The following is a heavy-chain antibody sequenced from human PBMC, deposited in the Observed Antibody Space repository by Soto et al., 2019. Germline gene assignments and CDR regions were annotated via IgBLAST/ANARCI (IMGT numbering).Heavy chain of an antibody. CDR2: ISSTTNYI. V-gene: IGHV3-21*06. CDR1: GFTFSGAW. CDR3: ARESEDLTSNFDY. J-gene: IGHJ4*02. Sequence: GGSLRLSCAASGFTFSGAWMSWVRQAPGKGLEWVSSISSTTNYIYYGDSMKGRFTISRDNAKNSLYLEMNSLRAEDTAVYYCARESEDLTSNFDYWGQGTLVTVSS.